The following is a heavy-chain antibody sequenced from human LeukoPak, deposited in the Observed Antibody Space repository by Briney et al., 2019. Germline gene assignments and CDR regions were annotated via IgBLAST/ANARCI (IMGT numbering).Heavy chain of an antibody. J-gene: IGHJ5*02. V-gene: IGHV1-69*04. Sequence: GASVKLSCKASGGTFSSYAFSWVRQAPGQGPEWMGRIIPILAKTKYAQKFQGRVTITADISTSTAHMELSSLRSEDTAVYYCAKVGGVCSSTSCYRGWFDPWGQGTLVTVSS. CDR2: IIPILAKT. CDR1: GGTFSSYA. CDR3: AKVGGVCSSTSCYRGWFDP. D-gene: IGHD2-2*01.